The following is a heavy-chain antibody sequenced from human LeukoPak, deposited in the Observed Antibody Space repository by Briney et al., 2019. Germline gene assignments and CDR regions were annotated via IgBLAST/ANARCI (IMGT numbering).Heavy chain of an antibody. V-gene: IGHV4-39*01. CDR1: GGSISSSYYY. Sequence: PSETLSLTCTVSGGSISSSYYYWAWIRQPPGKGLECIGSIYYSGSTYYNSPLRSRLTISVDTSKNQCSLKLSSVSAADTAAYYCARLVSCSSSCSFDYWGQGTLVTVSS. CDR2: IYYSGST. J-gene: IGHJ4*02. D-gene: IGHD2-2*01. CDR3: ARLVSCSSSCSFDY.